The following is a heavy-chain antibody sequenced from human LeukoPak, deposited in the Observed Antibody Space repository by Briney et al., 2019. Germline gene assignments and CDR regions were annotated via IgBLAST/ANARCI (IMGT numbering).Heavy chain of an antibody. CDR3: ARDVNYYDSSGYYYY. CDR1: GFTSDDDG. V-gene: IGHV3-66*01. Sequence: GGSLRLSCAASGFTSDDDGISRVPQAAGKGREAGSVIDGGGRTHYAGYVKRRFTISKDNSKNTLYLQMNSLRAEDTAVYYCARDVNYYDSSGYYYYWVQGTLVSVSS. D-gene: IGHD3-22*01. J-gene: IGHJ4*02. CDR2: IDGGGRT.